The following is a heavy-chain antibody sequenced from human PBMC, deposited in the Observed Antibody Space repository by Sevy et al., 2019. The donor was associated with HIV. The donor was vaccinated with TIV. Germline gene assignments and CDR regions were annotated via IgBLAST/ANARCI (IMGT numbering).Heavy chain of an antibody. Sequence: GGSLRLSGAASGLSFRSYELNWVRQAPGKGLQWISYISTGGGTIFYADSVKGRFTISRDNAKNSVFLQMNSLRAEDTAVYFCATSRRDYYNYYFDYWGHGTLLTVSS. J-gene: IGHJ4*01. CDR2: ISTGGGTI. CDR1: GLSFRSYE. V-gene: IGHV3-48*03. D-gene: IGHD3-22*01. CDR3: ATSRRDYYNYYFDY.